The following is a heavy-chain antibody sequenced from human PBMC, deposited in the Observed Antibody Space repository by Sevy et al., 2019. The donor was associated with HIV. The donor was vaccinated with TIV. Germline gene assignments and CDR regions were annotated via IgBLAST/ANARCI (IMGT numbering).Heavy chain of an antibody. CDR3: ARDGRAAAGTEYFQH. V-gene: IGHV1-69*13. J-gene: IGHJ1*01. CDR2: IIPIFGTA. D-gene: IGHD6-13*01. Sequence: ASVKVSCKASGGTFSSYAISRVRQAPGQGLEWMGGIIPIFGTANYAQKFQGRVTITADESTSTAYMELSSLRSEDTAVYYCARDGRAAAGTEYFQHWGQRTLVTVSS. CDR1: GGTFSSYA.